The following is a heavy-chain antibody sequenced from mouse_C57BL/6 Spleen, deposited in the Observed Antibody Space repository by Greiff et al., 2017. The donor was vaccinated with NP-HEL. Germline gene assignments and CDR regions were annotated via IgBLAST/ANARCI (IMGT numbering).Heavy chain of an antibody. CDR2: IDPSDSET. Sequence: QVQLQQPGAELVRPGSSVKLSCKASGYTFTSYWMHWVKQRPIQGLEWIGNIDPSDSETHYNQKFKDKATLTVDKSASTAYMQLSSLTSEDSAVYYCARDGYNYFDYWGQGTTLTVSS. D-gene: IGHD1-2*01. CDR3: ARDGYNYFDY. CDR1: GYTFTSYW. J-gene: IGHJ2*01. V-gene: IGHV1-52*01.